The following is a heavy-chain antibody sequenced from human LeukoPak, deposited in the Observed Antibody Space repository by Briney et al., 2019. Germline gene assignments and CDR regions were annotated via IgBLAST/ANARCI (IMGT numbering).Heavy chain of an antibody. CDR2: IKEEGTEK. V-gene: IGHV3-7*01. CDR3: VRESRPGGAMGLYHNYDY. D-gene: IGHD3-16*01. Sequence: GGSLRLSCTASGFNIRDFWVTWVRQARGKGLEGVANIKEEGTEKQLIDSVKGRFTISRDNTENVLYLKINSLRGDDTATYYCVRESRPGGAMGLYHNYDYWGQGTLVAVSS. J-gene: IGHJ4*02. CDR1: GFNIRDFW.